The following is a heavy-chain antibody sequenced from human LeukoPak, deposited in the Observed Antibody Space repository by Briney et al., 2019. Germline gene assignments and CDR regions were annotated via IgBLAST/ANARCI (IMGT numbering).Heavy chain of an antibody. Sequence: TPSETLSLTCAVSGVSFNDYYWSWVRQTPGKGLEWIGEINHSGYTNDSPSLKSRVTLSIDTSRKQFSLNLRSATVADSGIYYCTRMTTGHDYWGQGTLVTVSS. V-gene: IGHV4-34*01. CDR1: GVSFNDYY. D-gene: IGHD4-17*01. J-gene: IGHJ4*02. CDR2: INHSGYT. CDR3: TRMTTGHDY.